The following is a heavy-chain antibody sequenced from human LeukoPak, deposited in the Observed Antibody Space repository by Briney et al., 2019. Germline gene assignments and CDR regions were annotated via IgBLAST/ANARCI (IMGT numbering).Heavy chain of an antibody. CDR2: ICGSGGST. J-gene: IGHJ4*02. CDR1: GFTFSSYA. D-gene: IGHD1-26*01. Sequence: GGSLRLSCTASGFTFSSYAMSWVRQAPGKGLEWVSAICGSGGSTYSADSVKGRFTISRDNSKNTLYLQMNSLGAEDSAVYYCAKDGESGSYPDYWGQGTLVTVSS. CDR3: AKDGESGSYPDY. V-gene: IGHV3-23*01.